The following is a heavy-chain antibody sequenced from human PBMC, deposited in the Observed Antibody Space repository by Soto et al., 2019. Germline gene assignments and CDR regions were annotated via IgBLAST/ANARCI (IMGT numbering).Heavy chain of an antibody. D-gene: IGHD5-12*01. Sequence: EVQLVQSGAEVKKPGESLRISCKGSGYSLTNYWISWVRQMPGKGLEWLGTINPSDSYTKYSPSFQGHVTISVDKSISTAYLQWSSLRASDTAMYYCARRLGYSFGYNFDYWGQGTLVTVSS. CDR3: ARRLGYSFGYNFDY. V-gene: IGHV5-10-1*01. J-gene: IGHJ4*02. CDR2: INPSDSYT. CDR1: GYSLTNYW.